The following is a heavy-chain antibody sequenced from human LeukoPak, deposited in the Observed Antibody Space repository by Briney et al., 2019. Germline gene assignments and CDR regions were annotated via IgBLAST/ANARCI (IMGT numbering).Heavy chain of an antibody. CDR2: IYYSGST. V-gene: IGHV4-30-4*07. D-gene: IGHD6-19*01. Sequence: SQTLSLTCAVSGGSISSGGYSWSWIRQPPGKGLEWIGYIYYSGSTYYNPSLKSRVTISVDTSKNQFSLKLSSVTAADTAVYYCARVGSGWGDFDCWGQGTLVSVSS. J-gene: IGHJ4*02. CDR3: ARVGSGWGDFDC. CDR1: GGSISSGGYS.